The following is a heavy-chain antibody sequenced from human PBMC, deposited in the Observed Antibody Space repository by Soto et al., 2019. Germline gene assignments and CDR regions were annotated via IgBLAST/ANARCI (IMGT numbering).Heavy chain of an antibody. J-gene: IGHJ5*02. CDR2: IWPDGDIE. CDR3: AKVWIVAITQMGWFDP. V-gene: IGHV3-33*06. CDR1: GFTFYNYG. D-gene: IGHD5-12*01. Sequence: QVQLVESGGGVDHPGRSLRLSCVASGFTFYNYGMHWVREAPGKGLEWVAAIWPDGDIEHYPDSVKGRFTISRDNSRNTLYLQMNSLRAEDTAMYYCAKVWIVAITQMGWFDPWGQGTLVIVSS.